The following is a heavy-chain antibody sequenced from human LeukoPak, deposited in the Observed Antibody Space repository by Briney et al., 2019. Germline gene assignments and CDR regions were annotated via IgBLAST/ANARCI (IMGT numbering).Heavy chain of an antibody. CDR2: ISHDGSNK. CDR1: GFTFSSYA. D-gene: IGHD6-6*01. J-gene: IGHJ4*02. Sequence: GGSMRLSCAASGFTFSSYAMHWVRQAPGKGLEWVAVISHDGSNKYYADSVKGRFTISRDNSKNTLYLQMNSLRAEDTAVYYCARDGQGGSYSSSSEFDYWGQGTLVTVSS. CDR3: ARDGQGGSYSSSSEFDY. V-gene: IGHV3-30-3*01.